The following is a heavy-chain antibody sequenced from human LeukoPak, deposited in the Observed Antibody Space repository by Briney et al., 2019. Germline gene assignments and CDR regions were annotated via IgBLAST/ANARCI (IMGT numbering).Heavy chain of an antibody. CDR2: NRSKAYGGTT. D-gene: IGHD2-15*01. V-gene: IGHV3-49*04. Sequence: GGSLRLSCTASGFTFGDYAMSWVRQAPGKGLEWVGFNRSKAYGGTTEYAASVKGRFTISRDDSKSIAYLQMNSLKTEDTAVYYCTRDKVVVVAATKGDYYYGMDVWGKGTTVTVSS. CDR1: GFTFGDYA. J-gene: IGHJ6*04. CDR3: TRDKVVVVAATKGDYYYGMDV.